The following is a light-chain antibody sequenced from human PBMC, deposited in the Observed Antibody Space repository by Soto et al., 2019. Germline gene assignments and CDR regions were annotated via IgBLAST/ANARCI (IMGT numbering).Light chain of an antibody. CDR3: CSYAGSTTFYV. CDR2: EGS. Sequence: QSALAQPASVSGSPGQSITISCTGTSSDVGSYNLVSWYQHHPGKAPKLMIYEGSKRPSGVSKRFSGSKSGNTASLTISGLQAEDEADYYCCSYAGSTTFYVFGTGTKVTVL. CDR1: SSDVGSYNL. J-gene: IGLJ1*01. V-gene: IGLV2-23*01.